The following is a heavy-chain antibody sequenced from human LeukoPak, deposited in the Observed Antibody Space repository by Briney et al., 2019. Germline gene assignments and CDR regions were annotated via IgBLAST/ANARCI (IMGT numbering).Heavy chain of an antibody. Sequence: ASVKVSCKASGGTFSSYAISWVRQATGQGLEWMGWMNPNSGNTGYAQKFQGRVTMTRNTSISTAYMELSSLRSEDTAVYYCARGGSSSSHFDYWGQGTLVTVSS. V-gene: IGHV1-8*02. CDR3: ARGGSSSSHFDY. CDR1: GGTFSSYA. J-gene: IGHJ4*02. CDR2: MNPNSGNT. D-gene: IGHD6-6*01.